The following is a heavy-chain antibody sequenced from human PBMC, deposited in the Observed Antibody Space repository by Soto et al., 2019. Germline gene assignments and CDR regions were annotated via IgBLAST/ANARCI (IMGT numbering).Heavy chain of an antibody. CDR2: ISTRSDI. Sequence: GSLRLSCAASGFTFSGYSMNWVRQAPGKGLEWVASISTRSDIYYADSVKGRFTISRDNAKNSVSLQMNGLRAEDTAVYYCAREETAWPLAYGLDVWGQGTTVTVSS. CDR1: GFTFSGYS. V-gene: IGHV3-21*01. D-gene: IGHD2-21*02. CDR3: AREETAWPLAYGLDV. J-gene: IGHJ6*02.